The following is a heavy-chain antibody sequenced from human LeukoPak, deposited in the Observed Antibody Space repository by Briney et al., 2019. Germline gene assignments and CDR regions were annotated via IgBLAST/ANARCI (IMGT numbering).Heavy chain of an antibody. CDR1: GFTVSSNY. CDR3: ARKLAAAQPGGDY. D-gene: IGHD6-13*01. Sequence: PGGSLRPSCAASGFTVSSNYMSWVRQAPGKGLEWVSVIYSGGSTYYADSVRGRFTISRDNSKNTLYLQMNSLRAEDTAVYYCARKLAAAQPGGDYWGQGTLVTVSS. J-gene: IGHJ4*02. V-gene: IGHV3-66*01. CDR2: IYSGGST.